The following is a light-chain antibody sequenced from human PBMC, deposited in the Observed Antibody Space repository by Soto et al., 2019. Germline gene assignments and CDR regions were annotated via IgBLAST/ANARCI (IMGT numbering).Light chain of an antibody. Sequence: DIQMTQSPSTLSASVGDRDTITCRASQSISSWLAWYQQKPWKAPKLLIYKASSLESGVPSRFSASGSGTEVTLTISSRDPDEFGSYYCQQFKNYSWTFGQGTRVVLK. J-gene: IGKJ1*01. CDR2: KAS. V-gene: IGKV1-5*03. CDR3: QQFKNYSWT. CDR1: QSISSW.